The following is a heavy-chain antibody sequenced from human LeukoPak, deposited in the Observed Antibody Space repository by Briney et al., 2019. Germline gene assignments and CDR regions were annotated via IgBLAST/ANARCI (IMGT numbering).Heavy chain of an antibody. V-gene: IGHV4-59*01. CDR3: ARHSAHSSTNDAFDM. CDR2: MYSGGTT. J-gene: IGHJ3*02. Sequence: PSGTLSLTCTVSDGSINGYYWSWIRQPPGKGLGWSGHMYSGGTTNYSPSLKSRVIISEDTSKNQFSLKLTSVTAADTAVYYCARHSAHSSTNDAFDMWGQGTLVIVSS. D-gene: IGHD6-13*01. CDR1: DGSINGYY.